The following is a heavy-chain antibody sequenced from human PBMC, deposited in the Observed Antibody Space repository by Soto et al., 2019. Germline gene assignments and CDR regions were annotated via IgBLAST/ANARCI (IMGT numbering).Heavy chain of an antibody. V-gene: IGHV3-30*18. CDR3: AKDMATVAGGS. CDR1: GFTFSSYG. Sequence: GGSLRLSCAASGFTFSSYGMHWVRQAPGKGLEWVAVISYDGSNKYYADSVKGRFTISRDNSKNTLYLQMHSLRAEDTAGYCCAKDMATVAGGSWGQGTLVTVSS. CDR2: ISYDGSNK. J-gene: IGHJ4*02. D-gene: IGHD6-19*01.